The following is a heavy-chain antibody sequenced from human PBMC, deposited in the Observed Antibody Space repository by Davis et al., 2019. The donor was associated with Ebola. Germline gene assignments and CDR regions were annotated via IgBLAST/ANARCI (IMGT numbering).Heavy chain of an antibody. CDR1: GFTFSSYW. D-gene: IGHD6-13*01. Sequence: GGSLRLSCAPSGFTFSSYWMSWVRQAPGKGLEWVANIKQDGSEKYYVDSVKGRFTISRDNAKNSLYLQMNSLRAEDTAVYYCARVREYSSSSYYYYYGMDVWGQGTTVTVSS. CDR2: IKQDGSEK. J-gene: IGHJ6*02. CDR3: ARVREYSSSSYYYYYGMDV. V-gene: IGHV3-7*03.